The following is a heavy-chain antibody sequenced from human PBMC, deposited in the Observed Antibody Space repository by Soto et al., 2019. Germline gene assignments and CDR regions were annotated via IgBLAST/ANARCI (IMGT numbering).Heavy chain of an antibody. J-gene: IGHJ6*01. V-gene: IGHV3-30*18. D-gene: IGHD1-26*01. Sequence: SLILSCAASVFAFRSFVVHWVRQAPGKRPEWVSFITYDGSNKYYADSVKGRFTISRDNSRSTLYLEVNSLSGEDTAIYYCAKDQVGAGVRCMGDSCHPDFYFYGPDVWGPGTTVTVSS. CDR3: AKDQVGAGVRCMGDSCHPDFYFYGPDV. CDR1: VFAFRSFV. CDR2: ITYDGSNK.